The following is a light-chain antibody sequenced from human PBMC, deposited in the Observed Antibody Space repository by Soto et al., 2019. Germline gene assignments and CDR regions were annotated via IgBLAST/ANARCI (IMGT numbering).Light chain of an antibody. CDR1: QTISSW. V-gene: IGKV1-5*03. CDR3: KQSKSFPLT. CDR2: KAS. Sequence: IRMTQSPSSFSASTGDRVTITCRASQTISSWLAWYQQKPGKAPKLLIYKASTLKSGVPSRFSGSGYGTDFSLTISSLQPEDLATYYGKQSKSFPLTFGGGTKVDIK. J-gene: IGKJ4*01.